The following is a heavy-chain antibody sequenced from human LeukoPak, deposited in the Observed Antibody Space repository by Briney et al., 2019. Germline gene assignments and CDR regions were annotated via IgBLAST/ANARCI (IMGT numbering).Heavy chain of an antibody. CDR1: GFTFSHSA. D-gene: IGHD3-3*01. Sequence: GGSLRLSCAASGFTFSHSAMNWVRQSPEKGLEWVAYIATGGSWMVYADSVKGRFTISRDDAQNSVSLQMSTLRAEDTAIYYCAKDFWDAHNWGRGTLVTVSS. CDR3: AKDFWDAHN. CDR2: IATGGSWM. V-gene: IGHV3-48*01. J-gene: IGHJ4*02.